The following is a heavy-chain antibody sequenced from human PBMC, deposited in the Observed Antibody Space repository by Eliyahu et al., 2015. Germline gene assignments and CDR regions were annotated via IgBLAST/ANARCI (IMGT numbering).Heavy chain of an antibody. D-gene: IGHD1-1*01. CDR1: GFSVSVND. Sequence: EVQVVESGGGLIQPGGSLRXSCAASGFSVSVNDMTWVRQAPRKGLEWVSTLYSGGTTYYAXSVKGRFNIYRDNSKNTLYLQMNSLXADDTAVYYCARDLEAFDIWGQGTMVTVSS. CDR2: LYSGGTT. V-gene: IGHV3-53*01. CDR3: ARDLEAFDI. J-gene: IGHJ3*02.